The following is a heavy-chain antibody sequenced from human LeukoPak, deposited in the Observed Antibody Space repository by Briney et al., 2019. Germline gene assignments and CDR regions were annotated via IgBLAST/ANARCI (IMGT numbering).Heavy chain of an antibody. J-gene: IGHJ6*03. CDR1: GGSFSGYY. CDR3: ARSCSSWYARSYYYMDV. V-gene: IGHV4-34*01. D-gene: IGHD6-13*01. Sequence: SETLSLTCAVYGGSFSGYYWSWIRQPPGKGLEWIGEINHSGSTNYNPFLKSRVTISVDTSKNQFSLKLSSVTAADTAVYYCARSCSSWYARSYYYMDVWGKGTTVTVSS. CDR2: INHSGST.